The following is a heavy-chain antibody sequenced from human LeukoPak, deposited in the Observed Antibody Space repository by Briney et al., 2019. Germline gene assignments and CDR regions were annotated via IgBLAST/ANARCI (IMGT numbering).Heavy chain of an antibody. CDR2: IYYSGST. V-gene: IGHV4-39*07. Sequence: SETLSLTCTVSGGSIISSSYYWGWIRQPPGKGLEWIGSIYYSGSTYYNPSLKSRVTISVDTSKNQFSLKLSSVTAADSAVYYCARASGYYYGDFDYWGQGTLVTVSS. CDR3: ARASGYYYGDFDY. D-gene: IGHD3-22*01. CDR1: GGSIISSSYY. J-gene: IGHJ4*02.